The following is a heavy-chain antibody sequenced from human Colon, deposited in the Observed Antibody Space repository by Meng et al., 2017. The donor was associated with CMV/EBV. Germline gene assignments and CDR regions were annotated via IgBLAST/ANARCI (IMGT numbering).Heavy chain of an antibody. D-gene: IGHD1-1*01. J-gene: IGHJ4*02. CDR2: LIPKNGAL. V-gene: IGHV1-2*02. CDR1: RYTSTPNY. Sequence: PFQSGAEGAKPAASVNVSCNASRYTSTPNYTRWVRQAPGQGRGWVEWLIPKNGALDSAQKFRGRITLDTHTSISTDYMELSGLTPDDTAVYHCIREYWYDVYWGLGTLVTVSS. CDR3: IREYWYDVY.